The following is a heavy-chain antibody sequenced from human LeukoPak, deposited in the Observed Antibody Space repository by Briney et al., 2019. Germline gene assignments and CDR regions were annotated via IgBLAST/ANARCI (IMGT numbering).Heavy chain of an antibody. V-gene: IGHV1-69*05. CDR3: ARDKNIVVVVAALVD. Sequence: SVKLSCKASGGTFSSYAISWVRQAPGQGLEWMGRIIPIFGTANYAQKFQGRVTITTDESTSTAYMELSSLRSEDTAVYYCARDKNIVVVVAALVDWGQGTLVTVSS. CDR2: IIPIFGTA. D-gene: IGHD2-15*01. CDR1: GGTFSSYA. J-gene: IGHJ4*02.